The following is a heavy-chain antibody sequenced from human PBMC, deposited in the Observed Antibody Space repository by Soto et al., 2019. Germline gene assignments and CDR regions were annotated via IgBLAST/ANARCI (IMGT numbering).Heavy chain of an antibody. D-gene: IGHD3-3*01. CDR3: ARDQGVDFWCGVYYMVL. V-gene: IGHV1-2*04. Sequence: ASVKVSCKASGYTFTGYYMHWVRQAPGQGLEWMGWINPNSGGTNYAQKFQGWVTMTRDTSISTAYMELSRLRSDDTAVYYCARDQGVDFWCGVYYMVLWGKGPPATVSS. J-gene: IGHJ6*03. CDR2: INPNSGGT. CDR1: GYTFTGYY.